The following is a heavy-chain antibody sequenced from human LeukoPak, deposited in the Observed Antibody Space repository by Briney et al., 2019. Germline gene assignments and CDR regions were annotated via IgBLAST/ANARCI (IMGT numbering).Heavy chain of an antibody. Sequence: PGRSLRLSCAASGFTFNSFAMHWARQAPGKGLEWVAFISYDGYNKYYADPVRGRFTVSRDNSKNTLYLQMNSLRVEDTAVYYCARDLIALDAPSYWGQGTLVTVLS. J-gene: IGHJ4*02. CDR1: GFTFNSFA. CDR2: ISYDGYNK. V-gene: IGHV3-30-3*01. CDR3: ARDLIALDAPSY. D-gene: IGHD6-19*01.